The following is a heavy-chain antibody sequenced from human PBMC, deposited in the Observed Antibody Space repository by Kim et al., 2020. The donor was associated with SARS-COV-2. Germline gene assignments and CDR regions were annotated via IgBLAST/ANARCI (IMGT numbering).Heavy chain of an antibody. J-gene: IGHJ1*01. D-gene: IGHD3-9*01. Sequence: GGSPRLSCAASGFTFSDAWMSWVRQAPGKGLEWVGRIKSKTDGGTTDYAAPVKGRFTISTDDSKNTLYLQMNSLKTEDTAVYYCTTAREGYYDILTGYYFVAEYFQHWGQGTLVTVSS. CDR3: TTAREGYYDILTGYYFVAEYFQH. CDR2: IKSKTDGGTT. V-gene: IGHV3-15*01. CDR1: GFTFSDAW.